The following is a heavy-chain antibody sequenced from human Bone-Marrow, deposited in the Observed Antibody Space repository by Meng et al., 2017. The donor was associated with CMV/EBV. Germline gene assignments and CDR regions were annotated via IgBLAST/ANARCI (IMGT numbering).Heavy chain of an antibody. V-gene: IGHV3-23*03. J-gene: IGHJ4*02. CDR2: IYSGGSST. CDR3: ARHPLRFLEWSV. Sequence: GESLKISCAASGFTFSSYAMSWVRQAPGKGLEWVSVIYSGGSSTYYADSVKGRFTISRDNSKNTLYLQMNSLRAEDTAVYYCARHPLRFLEWSVWGRGTLVTVSS. D-gene: IGHD3-3*01. CDR1: GFTFSSYA.